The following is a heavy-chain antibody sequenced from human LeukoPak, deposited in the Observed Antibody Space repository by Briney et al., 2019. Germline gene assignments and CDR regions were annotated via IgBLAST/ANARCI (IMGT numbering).Heavy chain of an antibody. CDR1: GGTFNSYA. J-gene: IGHJ5*02. CDR2: IIPIFGTA. V-gene: IGHV1-69*05. CDR3: ARDDPYGDYGFGFDP. D-gene: IGHD4-17*01. Sequence: SVKVSCKASGGTFNSYAISWVRQAPGQGLEWMGGIIPIFGTANYAQKFQGRVTITTDESTSTAYMELSSLRSEDTAVYYCARDDPYGDYGFGFDPWGQGTLVTVSS.